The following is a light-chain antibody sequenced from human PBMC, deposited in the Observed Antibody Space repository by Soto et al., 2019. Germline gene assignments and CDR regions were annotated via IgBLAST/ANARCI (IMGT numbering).Light chain of an antibody. V-gene: IGLV2-14*01. CDR1: SSVVGGYNY. CDR3: SSYASRSTYV. J-gene: IGLJ1*01. CDR2: EVS. Sequence: QSVVTQPASVSGSPGQSITVSCTGTSSVVGGYNYVSWYQHHPGKAPKLIIYEVSNRPSGVSNRFSGSKSGNTASLTISGLQAEDEADYYCSSYASRSTYVFGTGTKVTVL.